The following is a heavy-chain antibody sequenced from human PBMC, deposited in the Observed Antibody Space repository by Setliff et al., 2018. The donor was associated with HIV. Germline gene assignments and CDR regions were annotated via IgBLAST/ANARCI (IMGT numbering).Heavy chain of an antibody. Sequence: SETLSLTCAVSGGSISSSNWWSWVRQPPGKGLEWIGEIYHSGSTYYNPSLKSRVTISVDTSKNQFSLKLSSVTAADTAVYYCARVGYQNWFDPWGQGTLVTVSS. J-gene: IGHJ5*02. CDR1: GGSISSSNW. CDR3: ARVGYQNWFDP. CDR2: IYHSGST. V-gene: IGHV4-4*02. D-gene: IGHD3-16*02.